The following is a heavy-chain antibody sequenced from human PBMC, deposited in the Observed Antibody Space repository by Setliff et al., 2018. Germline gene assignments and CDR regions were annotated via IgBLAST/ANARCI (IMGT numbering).Heavy chain of an antibody. CDR1: GFTVSSFS. V-gene: IGHV3-48*04. CDR2: ISGDGITI. Sequence: GGSLRLSCAASGFTVSSFSMHWVRQAPGKGLEWLSKISGDGITIYYADSVRGRFTISRDNAKDSLYLQMNSLRAEDTALYYCARDGVFYAMDVWGRGTTVTVS. J-gene: IGHJ6*02. D-gene: IGHD3-10*01. CDR3: ARDGVFYAMDV.